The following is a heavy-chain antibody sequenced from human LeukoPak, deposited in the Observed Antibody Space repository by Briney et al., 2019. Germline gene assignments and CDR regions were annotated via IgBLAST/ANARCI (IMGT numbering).Heavy chain of an antibody. D-gene: IGHD4-17*01. CDR2: ISGSGGST. J-gene: IGHJ4*02. Sequence: GGSLRLSCAASGFTFSSYAMSWVRQAPGKGLEWVSAISGSGGSTYCADSVKGRFTISRDNSKNTLYLQMNSLRAEDTAVYYCAQNSATVTTLFDYWGQGTLVTVSS. CDR1: GFTFSSYA. V-gene: IGHV3-23*01. CDR3: AQNSATVTTLFDY.